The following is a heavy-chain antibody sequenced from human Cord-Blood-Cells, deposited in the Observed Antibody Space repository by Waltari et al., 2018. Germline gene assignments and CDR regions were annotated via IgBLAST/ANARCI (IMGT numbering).Heavy chain of an antibody. CDR1: GYTFTSYA. D-gene: IGHD2-2*01. V-gene: IGHV7-4-1*02. CDR2: TNTNTGNP. Sequence: QVQLVQSGSESKKPGASVKVSCKASGYTFTSYALNLVRQAPEQGLECMGWTNTNTGNPTYAQGFTGRFVFSLDTSVSTAYLQISSLKAEDTAVYYCARVPSWEWFDPWGQGTLVTVSS. J-gene: IGHJ5*02. CDR3: ARVPSWEWFDP.